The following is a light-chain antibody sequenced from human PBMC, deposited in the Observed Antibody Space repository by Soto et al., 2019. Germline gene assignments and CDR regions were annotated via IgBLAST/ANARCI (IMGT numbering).Light chain of an antibody. J-gene: IGKJ3*01. CDR1: QSLVHTNGYSY. CDR3: MESLQAPFT. V-gene: IGKV2-28*01. CDR2: MGS. Sequence: DIVMTQSPLSLPVTPGEPASMSCRSSQSLVHTNGYSYVDWYLQKPGQSPQLLIYMGSNRASGVPGRFSGSGSGTDFTLKISRVEAEEVGVYYCMESLQAPFTFGPGTKVDLK.